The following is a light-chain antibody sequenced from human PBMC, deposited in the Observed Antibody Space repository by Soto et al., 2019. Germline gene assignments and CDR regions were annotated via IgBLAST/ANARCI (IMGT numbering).Light chain of an antibody. V-gene: IGKV3-20*01. Sequence: EFVLTQTPGTLSLSPGERATLACRASKSVSNYVAWYQQKPGQGPRLLIYGASSRATGIPDRFSGSGSGTDFTLIISRLEPEDFAMYYCQQYGSSPRTFGQGTKVDNK. CDR3: QQYGSSPRT. CDR1: KSVSNY. CDR2: GAS. J-gene: IGKJ1*01.